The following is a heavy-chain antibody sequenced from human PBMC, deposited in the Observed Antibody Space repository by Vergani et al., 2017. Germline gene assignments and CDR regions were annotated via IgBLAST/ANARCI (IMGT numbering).Heavy chain of an antibody. D-gene: IGHD1-7*01. J-gene: IGHJ4*02. CDR3: ARAFHGITGTPMDY. CDR1: GFTFSSYG. CDR2: IWYDGSNK. Sequence: VQLVESGGGLVKPGGSLRLSCAASGFTFSSYGMHWVRQAPGKGLEWVAVIWYDGSNKYYADSVKGRFTISRDNSKNTLYLQMNSLRAEDTAVYYCARAFHGITGTPMDYWGQGTLVTVSS. V-gene: IGHV3-33*01.